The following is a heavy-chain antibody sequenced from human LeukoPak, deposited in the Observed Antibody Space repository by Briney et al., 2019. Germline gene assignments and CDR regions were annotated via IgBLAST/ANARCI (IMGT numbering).Heavy chain of an antibody. Sequence: PGGSLRLSCVASGFTFSSYGMHWVRQAPGKGLEWVAVIWYDGSNKYYADSVKGRFTISRDNSKNTLYLQMNSLRAEDTAVYYCARDVVVVPAAHYGMDVWGKGTTVTVSS. V-gene: IGHV3-33*01. D-gene: IGHD2-2*01. CDR1: GFTFSSYG. J-gene: IGHJ6*04. CDR3: ARDVVVVPAAHYGMDV. CDR2: IWYDGSNK.